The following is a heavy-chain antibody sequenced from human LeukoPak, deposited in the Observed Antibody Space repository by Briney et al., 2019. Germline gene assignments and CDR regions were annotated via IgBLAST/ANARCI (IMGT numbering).Heavy chain of an antibody. Sequence: GRSLRLSCAASGFTFSSYAMHWVRQAPGKGLDWVAVISYDGSNKYYADSVKGRFTISRDNSKNTLYLQMNSLRAEDTAVYYCARGPWLERPDGYFDYWGQGTLVTVSS. CDR2: ISYDGSNK. J-gene: IGHJ4*02. V-gene: IGHV3-30-3*01. CDR3: ARGPWLERPDGYFDY. D-gene: IGHD6-19*01. CDR1: GFTFSSYA.